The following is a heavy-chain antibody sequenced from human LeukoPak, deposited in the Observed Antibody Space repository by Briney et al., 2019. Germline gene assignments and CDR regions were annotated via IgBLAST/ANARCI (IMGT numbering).Heavy chain of an antibody. Sequence: ASVKVSCKASGGTFSSYAISWVRQAPGQGLEWMGWISAYNGNTNYAQKLQGRVTMTTDTSTSTAYMELRSLRSEDTAVYYCATGLVYGAYYGMDVWGQGTTVTVSS. V-gene: IGHV1-18*01. CDR1: GGTFSSYA. J-gene: IGHJ6*02. CDR2: ISAYNGNT. D-gene: IGHD5/OR15-5a*01. CDR3: ATGLVYGAYYGMDV.